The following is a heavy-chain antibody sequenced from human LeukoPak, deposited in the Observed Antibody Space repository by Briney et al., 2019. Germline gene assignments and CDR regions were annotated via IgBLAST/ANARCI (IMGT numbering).Heavy chain of an antibody. Sequence: GASVKVSCKASGYTFTGYHMHWVRQAPGQGLEWMGWINPNSGGTNYAQKFQGRVTMTRDTSISTAYMELSRLRSDDTAVYYCARERIAAAVPQNYYYYGMDVWGQGTLVIVSS. J-gene: IGHJ6*02. V-gene: IGHV1-2*02. CDR2: INPNSGGT. CDR1: GYTFTGYH. CDR3: ARERIAAAVPQNYYYYGMDV. D-gene: IGHD6-13*01.